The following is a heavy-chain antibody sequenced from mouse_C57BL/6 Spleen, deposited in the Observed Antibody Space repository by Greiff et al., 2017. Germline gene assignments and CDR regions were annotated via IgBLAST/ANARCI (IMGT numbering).Heavy chain of an antibody. CDR2: INSDGGST. Sequence: EVKLVESGGGLVQPGESLKLSCESNEYEFPSHDMSWVRQTPEKRLELVAAINSDGGSTYYPDTMERRFIISRDNTKQTLDLQMSSRRSEDTALYYCARQEGHYYDGGFAYWGQGTLVTVSA. CDR1: EYEFPSHD. J-gene: IGHJ3*01. D-gene: IGHD1-1*01. V-gene: IGHV5-2*01. CDR3: ARQEGHYYDGGFAY.